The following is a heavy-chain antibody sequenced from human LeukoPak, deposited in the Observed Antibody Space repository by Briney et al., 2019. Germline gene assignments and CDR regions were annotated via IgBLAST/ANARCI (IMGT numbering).Heavy chain of an antibody. CDR3: ARDSPQYCSGGSCYSDYYFDY. Sequence: GGSLRLSCAASGFTFSSYAMHWVRQAPGKGLEWVAVISCDGSNKYYADSVKGRFTISRDNSKNTLYLQMNSLRAEDTAVYYCARDSPQYCSGGSCYSDYYFDYWGQGTLVTVSS. CDR2: ISCDGSNK. J-gene: IGHJ4*02. D-gene: IGHD2-15*01. CDR1: GFTFSSYA. V-gene: IGHV3-30*04.